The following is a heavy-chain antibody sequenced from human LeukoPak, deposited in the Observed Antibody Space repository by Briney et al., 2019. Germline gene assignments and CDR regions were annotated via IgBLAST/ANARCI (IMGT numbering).Heavy chain of an antibody. CDR2: INNDGSSA. Sequence: GGSLRLSCATSGLTFRTTWMHWVRQAPGKGLVWVSRINNDGSSASYVDSVKGRFTISRDNAKNTLFLQMNSLRAEDTAVYYCARRGTGHGMDVWGQGTTVIVSS. V-gene: IGHV3-74*01. CDR3: ARRGTGHGMDV. J-gene: IGHJ6*02. CDR1: GLTFRTTW. D-gene: IGHD1-1*01.